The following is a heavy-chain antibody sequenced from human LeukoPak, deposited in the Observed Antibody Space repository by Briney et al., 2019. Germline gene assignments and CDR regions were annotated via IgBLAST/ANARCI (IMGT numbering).Heavy chain of an antibody. CDR3: ARVRIPYYYYGMDV. CDR1: GFTFSSYA. Sequence: GRSLRLPCAASGFTFSSYAMHWVRQAPGKGLEWVAVISYDGSNKYYADSVKGRFTISRDNSKNTLYLQMNSLRAEDTAVYYCARVRIPYYYYGMDVWGQGTTVTVSS. V-gene: IGHV3-30-3*01. J-gene: IGHJ6*02. CDR2: ISYDGSNK.